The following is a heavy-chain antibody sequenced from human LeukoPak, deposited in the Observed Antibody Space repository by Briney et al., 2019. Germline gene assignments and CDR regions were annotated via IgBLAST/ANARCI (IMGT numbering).Heavy chain of an antibody. CDR2: INQDGSGS. CDR1: GFTFSSHW. CDR3: VRGGGNLMT. D-gene: IGHD3-10*01. Sequence: GGSLRLSCATSGFTFSSHWMSWVRQAPGKGPEWAANINQDGSGSNYAGSVKGRFTISRDNAKDSLYLQMNSLRAEDTAVYYCVRGGGNLMTWGQGTLVTVSS. V-gene: IGHV3-7*04. J-gene: IGHJ4*02.